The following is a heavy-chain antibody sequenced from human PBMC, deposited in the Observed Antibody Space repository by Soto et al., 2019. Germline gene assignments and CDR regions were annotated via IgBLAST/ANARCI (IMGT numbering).Heavy chain of an antibody. Sequence: PGESLKISCKGSGYSFAGYWITWVRQKPGKGLEWMGRIDPSDSQTYYSPSFRGHVTISVTKSITTVFLQWSSLRASDTAMYYCARQIYDSDTGPNFQYYFDSWGQAPPVTVSS. J-gene: IGHJ4*02. D-gene: IGHD3-22*01. CDR3: ARQIYDSDTGPNFQYYFDS. CDR2: IDPSDSQT. V-gene: IGHV5-10-1*01. CDR1: GYSFAGYW.